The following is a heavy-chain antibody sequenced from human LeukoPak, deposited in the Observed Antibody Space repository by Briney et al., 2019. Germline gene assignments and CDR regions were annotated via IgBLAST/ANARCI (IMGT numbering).Heavy chain of an antibody. CDR1: GYTFTSYV. CDR3: ARDPLLAVAAHYYGMDV. CDR2: ISAYNGNT. V-gene: IGHV1-18*01. Sequence: GASVKVSCKASGYTFTSYVISWVRQAPGQGLEWMGWISAYNGNTNYAQKLQGRVTMTTDTSTSTAYMELRSLRSDDTAVYYCARDPLLAVAAHYYGMDVWGQGTTVTVSS. D-gene: IGHD6-19*01. J-gene: IGHJ6*02.